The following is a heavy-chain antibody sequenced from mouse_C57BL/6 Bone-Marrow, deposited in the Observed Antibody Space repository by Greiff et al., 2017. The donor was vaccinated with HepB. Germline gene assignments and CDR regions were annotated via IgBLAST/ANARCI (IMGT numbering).Heavy chain of an antibody. D-gene: IGHD2-12*01. CDR2: IDPSDSYT. Sequence: VQLKQPGAELVMPGASVKLSCKASGYTFTSYWMHWVKQRPGQGLEWIGEIDPSDSYTNYNQKFKGKSTLTVDKSSSTAYMQLSSLTSEDSAVYYCARSGLLRRGFAYWGQGTLVTVSA. CDR1: GYTFTSYW. V-gene: IGHV1-69*01. CDR3: ARSGLLRRGFAY. J-gene: IGHJ3*01.